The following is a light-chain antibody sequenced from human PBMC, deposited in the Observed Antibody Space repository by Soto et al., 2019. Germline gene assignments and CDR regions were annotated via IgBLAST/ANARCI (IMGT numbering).Light chain of an antibody. CDR2: DVS. CDR3: SSYTSSSTWV. Sequence: QSALTQPASVSGSPGQSIIISCTGTSSDVGGYNYVSWYQQHPGKAPKLVIYDVSNRPSGVSNRFSGSKSGNTASLTISGLQAEDEADYYCSSYTSSSTWVFGGGTKLTV. V-gene: IGLV2-14*01. CDR1: SSDVGGYNY. J-gene: IGLJ3*02.